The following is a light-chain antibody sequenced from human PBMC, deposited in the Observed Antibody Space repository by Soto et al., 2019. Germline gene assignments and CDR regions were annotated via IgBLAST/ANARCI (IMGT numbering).Light chain of an antibody. Sequence: QSVLTQPPSASGTPGQRVTISCYGSSSNIGSNYVYWYQQLPGTVPQLLIYRNSERPSGVPDRFSVSKSGTSASLAISGLRSEDEADYYCAAWDDSLSGLVFGGGTKLTVL. CDR1: SSNIGSNY. CDR2: RNS. J-gene: IGLJ2*01. V-gene: IGLV1-47*01. CDR3: AAWDDSLSGLV.